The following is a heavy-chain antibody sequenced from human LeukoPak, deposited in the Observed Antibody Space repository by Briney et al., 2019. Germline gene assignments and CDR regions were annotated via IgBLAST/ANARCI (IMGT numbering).Heavy chain of an antibody. V-gene: IGHV4-59*01. CDR2: IYYRGST. CDR1: GDSISTYY. CDR3: ARSRSSYSYDHAAFEI. Sequence: SETLSLTCTVSGDSISTYYWSWMRQPPGKGLEWIAYIYYRGSTTYNPSLRSRVTISVDTSRNQFSLKLSSVTAADTAVYYCARSRSSYSYDHAAFEIWGQGTMVTVSS. D-gene: IGHD5-18*01. J-gene: IGHJ3*02.